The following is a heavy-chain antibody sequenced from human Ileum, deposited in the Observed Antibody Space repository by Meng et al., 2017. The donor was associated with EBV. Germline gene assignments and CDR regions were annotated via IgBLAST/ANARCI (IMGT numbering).Heavy chain of an antibody. Sequence: QMRLWEVGGGVVQPGRSLRLSCAVSGFTFSSYAMHWVRQAPGKGLEWVAVISYDGSNKYYADSVKGRFTISRDNSKNTLYLQMNSLRAEDTAVYYCARDQSDYFDYWGQGTLVTVSS. CDR2: ISYDGSNK. V-gene: IGHV3-30-3*01. CDR1: GFTFSSYA. CDR3: ARDQSDYFDY. J-gene: IGHJ4*02.